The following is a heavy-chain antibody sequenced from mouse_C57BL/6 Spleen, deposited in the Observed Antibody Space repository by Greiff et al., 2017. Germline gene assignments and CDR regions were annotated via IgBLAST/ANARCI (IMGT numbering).Heavy chain of an antibody. CDR2: IYPRDGST. CDR3: AVTTVVATDYAMDY. J-gene: IGHJ4*01. D-gene: IGHD1-1*01. CDR1: GYTFTDHT. Sequence: LVESDAELVKPGASVKISCKVSGYTFTDHTIHWMKQRPEQGLEWIGYIYPRDGSTKYNEKFKGKATLTADKSSSTAYMQLNSLTSEDSAVYFCAVTTVVATDYAMDYWGQGTSVTVSS. V-gene: IGHV1-78*01.